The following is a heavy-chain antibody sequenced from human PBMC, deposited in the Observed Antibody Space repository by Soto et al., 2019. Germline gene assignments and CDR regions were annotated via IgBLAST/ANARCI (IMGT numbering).Heavy chain of an antibody. CDR3: ARGISMTVEVQRDAPDKYFFDS. CDR2: INHSGRS. J-gene: IGHJ4*02. CDR1: GGSFSGYY. V-gene: IGHV4-34*01. Sequence: XGTLSLTCAVYGGSFSGYYWTWIRQPPGKGLEWIAEINHSGRSNSNPSLKSRVTVSVDTSKNQFSLKLSSVTAAETAVYYCARGISMTVEVQRDAPDKYFFDSWGQGTLVTVSS. D-gene: IGHD3-22*01.